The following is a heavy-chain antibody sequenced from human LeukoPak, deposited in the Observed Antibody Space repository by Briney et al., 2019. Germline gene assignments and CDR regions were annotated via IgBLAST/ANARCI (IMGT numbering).Heavy chain of an antibody. J-gene: IGHJ4*02. V-gene: IGHV3-21*01. D-gene: IGHD3-3*01. CDR2: ISSSSTYI. CDR1: GFTFNSYS. CDR3: ARDSGPTIFGAFKSNYYFVH. Sequence: GGSLRLSCAASGFTFNSYSMNWVRQAPGKGLEWVSSISSSSTYIYYADSVRGRFTISRDNAKNSLYLQMNSLNAEVTAVYYCARDSGPTIFGAFKSNYYFVHWGQGTLVTVSS.